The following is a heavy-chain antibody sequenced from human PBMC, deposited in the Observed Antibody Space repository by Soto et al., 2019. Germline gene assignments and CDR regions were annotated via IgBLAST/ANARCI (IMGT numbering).Heavy chain of an antibody. CDR2: ISSGSTYI. J-gene: IGHJ3*02. D-gene: IGHD4-4*01. Sequence: EAQLVESGGGLVKPGGSLRLSCAASGFTFNIYTMNWVRQAPGKWLEWVSSISSGSTYISYADSVKGRFIISRDNAKNSLYLQMISLGVEDTAVYYCARDRTNGLYSNDAFDIWGQGTMVTVSS. V-gene: IGHV3-21*06. CDR3: ARDRTNGLYSNDAFDI. CDR1: GFTFNIYT.